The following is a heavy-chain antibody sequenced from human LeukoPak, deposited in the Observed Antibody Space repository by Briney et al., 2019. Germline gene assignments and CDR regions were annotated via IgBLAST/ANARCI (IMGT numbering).Heavy chain of an antibody. D-gene: IGHD3-16*01. CDR3: ASVTYSDPSSDFDY. Sequence: ASVKVSCKASGYTFSDYYMHWVRQAPGQGLEWMGWLYPNSGGTEYAEKFQGRVTMTRDTSTSTAYMELSRLTSDDTAVYYCASVTYSDPSSDFDYWGQGTLVTVSS. CDR1: GYTFSDYY. V-gene: IGHV1-2*02. CDR2: LYPNSGGT. J-gene: IGHJ4*02.